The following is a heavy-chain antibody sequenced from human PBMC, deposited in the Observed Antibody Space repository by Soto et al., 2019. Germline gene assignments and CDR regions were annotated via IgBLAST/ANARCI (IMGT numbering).Heavy chain of an antibody. Sequence: GGSLRLSCVVSGFTFSDFRMHWVRQSPGEGLAWVASISKDGLDRYYSESVKGRFTISRDDSKNTVFLQMNSLKVEDTAAYFCASPREGQWLVFDHWGQRTLVTVSS. CDR3: ASPREGQWLVFDH. V-gene: IGHV3-30*19. J-gene: IGHJ4*02. CDR1: GFTFSDFR. CDR2: ISKDGLDR. D-gene: IGHD6-19*01.